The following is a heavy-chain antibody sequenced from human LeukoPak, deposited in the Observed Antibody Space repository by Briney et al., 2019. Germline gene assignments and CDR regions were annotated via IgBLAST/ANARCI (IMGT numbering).Heavy chain of an antibody. Sequence: SQTLSLTCTVSGVSINTYFWSWIRQPPGKGLEWIGSVYYNGITNYNPSFKSRVSISLDTSKNQFSLRLNSVTAAETAVYYCASQLGGTTFHWGQGTLVTVSS. J-gene: IGHJ4*02. D-gene: IGHD1/OR15-1a*01. CDR1: GVSINTYF. V-gene: IGHV4-59*01. CDR3: ASQLGGTTFH. CDR2: VYYNGIT.